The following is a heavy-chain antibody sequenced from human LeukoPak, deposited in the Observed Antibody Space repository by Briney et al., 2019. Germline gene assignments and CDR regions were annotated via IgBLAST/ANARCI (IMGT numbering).Heavy chain of an antibody. CDR2: ISYDGSTK. D-gene: IGHD4-11*01. V-gene: IGHV3-30*04. CDR1: GVTFSNYA. CDR3: ARGADYSKSPCHY. J-gene: IGHJ4*02. Sequence: GRSLRLSCAASGVTFSNYAIHWVRQAPGKGREWVAVISYDGSTKYYADSVKGRFTISRDNSKNTLYLQMNSLRPEDTAVYYCARGADYSKSPCHYWGQGTLVTVSS.